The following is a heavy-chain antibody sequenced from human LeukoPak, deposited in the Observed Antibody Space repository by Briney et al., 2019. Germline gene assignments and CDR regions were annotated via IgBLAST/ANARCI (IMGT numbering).Heavy chain of an antibody. Sequence: GGSLRLSCAASGFTFSSYAMGWVRQAPGKGLEWVSDINGSGGSTYYADSVKGRFTISRDNSKNTLYLHMNSLRAEDTALYYCAKLRGIPTWGQGTLVIVSS. CDR3: AKLRGIPT. V-gene: IGHV3-23*01. J-gene: IGHJ5*02. CDR1: GFTFSSYA. D-gene: IGHD2-15*01. CDR2: INGSGGST.